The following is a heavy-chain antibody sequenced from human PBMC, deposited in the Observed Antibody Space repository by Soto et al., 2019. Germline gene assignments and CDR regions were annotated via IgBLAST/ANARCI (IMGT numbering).Heavy chain of an antibody. CDR3: ATGRANYYYGSGPFDY. Sequence: QVQLVESGGGVVQPGRSLRLSCAASGFTFSSYGMHWVRQAPGKGLEWVALISSDGSNKYYADSVKGRFTISRDNSKNTLYLHMNTLRAEHTAVYYCATGRANYYYGSGPFDYWGQGTLVTVSS. D-gene: IGHD3-10*01. CDR1: GFTFSSYG. J-gene: IGHJ4*02. V-gene: IGHV3-30*03. CDR2: ISSDGSNK.